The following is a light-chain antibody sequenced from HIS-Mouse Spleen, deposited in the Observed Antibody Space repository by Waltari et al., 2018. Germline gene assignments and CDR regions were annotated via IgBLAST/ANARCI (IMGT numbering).Light chain of an antibody. CDR2: AAS. CDR3: QQLNSYPPT. V-gene: IGKV1-9*01. CDR1: QGISSY. Sequence: DIQLTQSPSFLSASVGARVTITCRASQGISSYLAWYQQTPGKAPKLLIYAASTLQSGVPSRFSGSGSGTEFTLTISSLQPEDFATYYCQQLNSYPPTFGQGTKVEIK. J-gene: IGKJ1*01.